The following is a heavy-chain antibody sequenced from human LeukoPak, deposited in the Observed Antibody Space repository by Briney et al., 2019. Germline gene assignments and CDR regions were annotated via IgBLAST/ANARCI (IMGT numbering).Heavy chain of an antibody. CDR2: INHSGCT. V-gene: IGHV4-34*01. CDR3: ARGGGDSSGYYLDY. CDR1: GGSFSGYY. D-gene: IGHD3-22*01. J-gene: IGHJ4*02. Sequence: SETLSLTCAVYGGSFSGYYWSWIRQPPGKGLEWIGEINHSGCTNYNPSLKSRVTISVDTSRNQFSLKLSSVTAADTAVYYCARGGGDSSGYYLDYWGQGTLVTVSS.